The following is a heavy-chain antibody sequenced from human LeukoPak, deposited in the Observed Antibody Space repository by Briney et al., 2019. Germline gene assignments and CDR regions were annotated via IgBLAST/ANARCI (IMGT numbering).Heavy chain of an antibody. CDR2: ISYDGTKQ. D-gene: IGHD3-3*01. CDR3: TRDANDFSPRYYFDY. Sequence: PGGSLRLSCAASGFTFSSYAMNWVRQAPGKGLEWVAIISYDGTKQFYADSVKGRFTISRDDSRNTLDLQMNSLRPEDTAVYYCTRDANDFSPRYYFDYWGQGTLVTVSS. V-gene: IGHV3-30*04. CDR1: GFTFSSYA. J-gene: IGHJ4*02.